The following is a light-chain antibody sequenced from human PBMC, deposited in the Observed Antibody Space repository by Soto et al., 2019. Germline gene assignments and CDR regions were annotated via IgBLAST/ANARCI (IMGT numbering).Light chain of an antibody. V-gene: IGKV3-15*01. CDR3: QQYSNWTPIT. CDR2: DTS. Sequence: ETVMTQSPGTLSVSLGERATLSCRASQSVSIHLAWYQQKPGQAPRLLIYDTSTRATGIPARFSGSGSGTEFTLTISRLQSQDSDVYYCQQYSNWTPITFGQGTRLEI. CDR1: QSVSIH. J-gene: IGKJ5*01.